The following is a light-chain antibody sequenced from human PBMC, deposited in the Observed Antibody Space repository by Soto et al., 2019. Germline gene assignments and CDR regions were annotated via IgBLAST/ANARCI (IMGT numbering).Light chain of an antibody. CDR3: CSFTSTNTWV. J-gene: IGLJ3*02. CDR1: SSDVGHYNY. V-gene: IGLV2-14*03. CDR2: HVT. Sequence: QSVLTQPASVSGSPGQSITISCTGTSSDVGHYNYVSWFQQQPGKAPQLMIYHVTNRPSGVSNRFSGSKSGYTASLTISGLQAEDEADYYCCSFTSTNTWVFGGGTKLTVL.